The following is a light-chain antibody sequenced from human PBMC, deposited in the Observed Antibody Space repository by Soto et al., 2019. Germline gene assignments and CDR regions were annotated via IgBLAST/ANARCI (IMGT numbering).Light chain of an antibody. V-gene: IGKV3-15*01. CDR2: GAS. Sequence: EIVLTQSPATLSVSPGERATLSFMASQIVSGDLAWYHHKPGQAPRLLIYGASTRATGIPARFSGSGSGTEFTLTISSLQSEDFAVYYCQQYNNWPPKTFGQGTRLEIK. J-gene: IGKJ5*01. CDR1: QIVSGD. CDR3: QQYNNWPPKT.